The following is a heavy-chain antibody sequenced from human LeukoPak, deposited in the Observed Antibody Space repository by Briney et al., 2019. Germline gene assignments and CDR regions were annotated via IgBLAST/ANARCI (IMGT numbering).Heavy chain of an antibody. CDR2: IRSKANSYAT. D-gene: IGHD6-6*01. Sequence: GGSLKLSYAASGFTFSGSAMHWVRQASGKGLEWVGRIRSKANSYATAYAASVKGRFTISRDDSKNTAYLQMNSLKTEDTAVYYCSTGSSSSGGYWGQGTLVTVSS. J-gene: IGHJ4*02. CDR1: GFTFSGSA. CDR3: STGSSSSGGY. V-gene: IGHV3-73*01.